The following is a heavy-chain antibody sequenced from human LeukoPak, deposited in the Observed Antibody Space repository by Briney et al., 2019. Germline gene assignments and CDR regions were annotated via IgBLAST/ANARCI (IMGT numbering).Heavy chain of an antibody. CDR2: IIPIFGTA. D-gene: IGHD2-15*01. V-gene: IGHV1-69*05. CDR3: ARGVVVVVADDAFDI. CDR1: GGTFSSYA. Sequence: GASVKVSCKASGGTFSSYAISWVRQAPGQGLEWMGGIIPIFGTANYAQKFQGRVTITTDESTSTAYMELSSLRSEDTAVYYCARGVVVVVADDAFDIWGQGTMVTVSS. J-gene: IGHJ3*02.